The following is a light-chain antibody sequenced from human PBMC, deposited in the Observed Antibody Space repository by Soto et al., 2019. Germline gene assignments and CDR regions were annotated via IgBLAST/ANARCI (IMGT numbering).Light chain of an antibody. J-gene: IGLJ1*01. V-gene: IGLV2-11*01. CDR1: SNCIGDYHY. CDR2: DVT. Sequence: QSALAQPRSVSGSPGQSVTISCNGTSNCIGDYHYVSWYQQHPGKAPKLMIFDVTKRPSGVPDRFSGSKSGNTASLTISGLQAEDDADYYCCSYAGGYTFVFGTGTKLTVL. CDR3: CSYAGGYTFV.